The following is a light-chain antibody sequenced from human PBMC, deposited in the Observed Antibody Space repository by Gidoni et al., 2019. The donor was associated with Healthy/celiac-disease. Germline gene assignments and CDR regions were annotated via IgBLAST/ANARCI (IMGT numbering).Light chain of an antibody. J-gene: IGKJ2*01. CDR1: QSISSW. V-gene: IGKV1-5*03. CDR3: QQYNSYPYT. CDR2: KAS. Sequence: DIQMTQSPSTLSASVGDRVTITCRASQSISSWLAWYQQKPGKAPKLLIYKASSLESGVPSRFSGSGSGTEFTLTISSLQPNDFATYYCQQYNSYPYTFGQGTKLEIK.